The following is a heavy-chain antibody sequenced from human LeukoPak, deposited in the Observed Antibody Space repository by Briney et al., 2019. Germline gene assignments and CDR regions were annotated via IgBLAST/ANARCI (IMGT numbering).Heavy chain of an antibody. J-gene: IGHJ3*02. CDR1: GYSFTSYW. V-gene: IGHV5-51*01. CDR2: IYPGDSDT. CDR3: ASGLYSGSYHDAFDI. D-gene: IGHD1-26*01. Sequence: GESLKISCKGSGYSFTSYWIGWVRQMPGKGLEWMGIIYPGDSDTRYSPSFQGQVTISADKSISTAYLQWSSLKASDTATYYCASGLYSGSYHDAFDIWGQGTMVTVSS.